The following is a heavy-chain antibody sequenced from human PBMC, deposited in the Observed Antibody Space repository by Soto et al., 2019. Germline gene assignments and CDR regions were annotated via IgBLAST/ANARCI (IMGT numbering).Heavy chain of an antibody. J-gene: IGHJ4*02. D-gene: IGHD3-10*01. CDR3: ARDLDGSGAYYTDF. CDR1: CYTFPNYG. V-gene: IGHV1-18*01. Sequence: QVQLVQSGAEVKKPGASVKVSCKASCYTFPNYGITWVRQAPGQGLEWMGWISAYKTNIKYAQKFQGRVTLTTDTSTSTAYMELRSLRSDDTAIYYCARDLDGSGAYYTDFWGQGTLVTVSS. CDR2: ISAYKTNI.